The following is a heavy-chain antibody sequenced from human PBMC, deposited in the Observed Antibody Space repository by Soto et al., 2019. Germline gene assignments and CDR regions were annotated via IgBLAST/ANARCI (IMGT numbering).Heavy chain of an antibody. CDR2: ISYDGSNK. D-gene: IGHD6-19*01. Sequence: PGGSLRLSCAASGFTFSSYGMHWVRQAPGKGLEWVAVISYDGSNKYYADSVKGRFTISRDNSKNTLYLQMSSLRAEDTAVYYCAKESSGHYYYGMDVWGQGTTVTVSS. V-gene: IGHV3-30*18. CDR3: AKESSGHYYYGMDV. CDR1: GFTFSSYG. J-gene: IGHJ6*02.